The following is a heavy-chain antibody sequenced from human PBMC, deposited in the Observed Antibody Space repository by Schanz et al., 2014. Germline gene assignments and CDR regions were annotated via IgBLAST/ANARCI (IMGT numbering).Heavy chain of an antibody. Sequence: EVQLVESGGGLVQPGGSLRLSCAASGFTFSDHYMDWVRQAPGKGLEWVGRIRNKNNRYTTEYAASVKGRFTIAREDSKNTLYVQMNSLTADDTAVFYCAKGMGYCSGATCYDYDYDGMDVWGQGTTVTVSS. V-gene: IGHV3-72*01. J-gene: IGHJ6*02. D-gene: IGHD2-15*01. CDR1: GFTFSDHY. CDR3: AKGMGYCSGATCYDYDYDGMDV. CDR2: IRNKNNRYTT.